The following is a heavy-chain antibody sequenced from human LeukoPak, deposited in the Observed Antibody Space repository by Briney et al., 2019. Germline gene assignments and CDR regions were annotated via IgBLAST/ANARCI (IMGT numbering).Heavy chain of an antibody. J-gene: IGHJ5*02. V-gene: IGHV1-2*02. CDR3: ARENWNAEPSWFDP. CDR1: GYTFTGYY. CDR2: INPNSGGT. Sequence: ASVKVSCKASGYTFTGYYMHWVRQAPGQGLEWMGWINPNSGGTNYAQKFQGRVTMTRDTSISTAYMELSRLRSDDTAVYHRARENWNAEPSWFDPWGQGTLVTVSS. D-gene: IGHD1-1*01.